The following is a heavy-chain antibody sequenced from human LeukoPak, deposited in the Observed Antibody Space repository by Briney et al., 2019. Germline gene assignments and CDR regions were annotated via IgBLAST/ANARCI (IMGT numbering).Heavy chain of an antibody. CDR3: ARENLDYVWGSYRYGRGAFDI. CDR2: ISAYNGNT. CDR1: GYTFTSYG. D-gene: IGHD3-16*02. J-gene: IGHJ3*02. Sequence: ASVKVSCKASGYTFTSYGISWVRQAPGQGLEWMGWISAYNGNTNYAQKLQGRVTMTTDTSTSTAYMELRSLRSDDTAVYYCARENLDYVWGSYRYGRGAFDIWGQGTMVTVSS. V-gene: IGHV1-18*01.